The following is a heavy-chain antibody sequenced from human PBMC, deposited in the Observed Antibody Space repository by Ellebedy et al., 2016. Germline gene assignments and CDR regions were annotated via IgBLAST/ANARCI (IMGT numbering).Heavy chain of an antibody. J-gene: IGHJ2*01. CDR3: TRDLVSSVYTSGMIFGL. Sequence: SQTLSLTCXISGDSVSSHSSAWNWIRQSPSRGLEWLGRTYYRSKWYTDYAISVEGRITVNPDTSKNQFSLQLNSVTPEDTGVYYCTRDLVSSVYTSGMIFGLWGPGTQVTVSS. CDR2: TYYRSKWYT. D-gene: IGHD5/OR15-5a*01. V-gene: IGHV6-1*01. CDR1: GDSVSSHSSA.